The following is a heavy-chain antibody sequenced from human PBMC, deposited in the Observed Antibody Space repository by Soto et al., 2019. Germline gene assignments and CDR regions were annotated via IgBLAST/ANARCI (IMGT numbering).Heavy chain of an antibody. CDR2: MNTDSGHA. CDR1: GYTFTSYD. CDR3: ASGRPGGTGYYYYFIDA. V-gene: IGHV1-8*01. J-gene: IGHJ6*03. D-gene: IGHD1-1*01. Sequence: QEQLVQSGAEVKKPGASVKVSCETSGYTFTSYDMNWVRQAPGRGLEWMGWMNTDSGHAESAQRFQGRVIMTRDTSTSTVHMELSSLTSDETAEYYYASGRPGGTGYYYYFIDAWGSGTSVTLSS.